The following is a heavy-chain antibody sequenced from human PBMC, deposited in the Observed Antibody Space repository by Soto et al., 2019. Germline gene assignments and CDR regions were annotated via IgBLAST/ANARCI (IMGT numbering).Heavy chain of an antibody. CDR1: GFTFSSYA. V-gene: IGHV3-23*01. Sequence: EVQLLESGGGLVQAGGSLRLSCAASGFTFSSYAMSWVRQAPGKGLEWVSAISGSGGTTYYADSVKGRFTISRDNSKNTLYLQINSLRAEDTAIYYCAKDQETVTTSYFDYWGQGTLVTVSS. D-gene: IGHD4-17*01. CDR3: AKDQETVTTSYFDY. CDR2: ISGSGGTT. J-gene: IGHJ4*02.